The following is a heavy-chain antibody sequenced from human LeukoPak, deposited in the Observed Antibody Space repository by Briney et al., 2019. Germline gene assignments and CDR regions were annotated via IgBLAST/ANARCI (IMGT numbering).Heavy chain of an antibody. CDR2: IYNTGST. CDR1: GGSGTSYY. V-gene: IGHV4-4*07. D-gene: IGHD3-22*01. J-gene: IGHJ4*02. Sequence: SETLSLTCTVSGGSGTSYYWNWIRQPAGKGLEWVGRIYNTGSTWYNPSLKSRVSMSIDTSKNQFSLKLHSVTAADAAVYYCARDIGNYYDYIYHYYYDYWGQGSLVTVSS. CDR3: ARDIGNYYDYIYHYYYDY.